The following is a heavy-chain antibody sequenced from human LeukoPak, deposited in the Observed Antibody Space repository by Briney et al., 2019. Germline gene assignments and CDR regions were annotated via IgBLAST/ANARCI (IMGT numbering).Heavy chain of an antibody. CDR2: ISYDGSNK. CDR3: ARGRLDPNLVLDF. Sequence: GRSLRLSCAASGFTFSSYGMHWVRQAPGKGLEWVAVISYDGSNKYYADSVKGRFTISRGNSKNTLYLQMNSLRAEDTAVYYCARGRLDPNLVLDFWGQGTLVTVSS. J-gene: IGHJ4*02. D-gene: IGHD2-8*02. CDR1: GFTFSSYG. V-gene: IGHV3-30*03.